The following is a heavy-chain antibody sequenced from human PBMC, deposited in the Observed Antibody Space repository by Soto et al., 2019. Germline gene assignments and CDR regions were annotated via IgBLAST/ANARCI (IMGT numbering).Heavy chain of an antibody. V-gene: IGHV4-30-4*01. CDR2: IYHSGNT. Sequence: QVQLQEPAPGLVELSQTLSPTCPVSGASISSDTYYWSWIRQSPGKGLQWIGYIYHSGNTYYNPSLKSRLTISIDTSKSQFSLKLSSVTAADTAVYYCSRSTGRYWGQGILVTVSS. CDR3: SRSTGRY. CDR1: GASISSDTYY. J-gene: IGHJ4*02.